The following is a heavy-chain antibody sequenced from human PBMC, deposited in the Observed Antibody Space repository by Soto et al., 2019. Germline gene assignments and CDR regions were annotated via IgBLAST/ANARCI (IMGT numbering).Heavy chain of an antibody. V-gene: IGHV1-18*01. CDR3: ATFMDPYDVIDV. CDR1: GYTFSNYG. Sequence: QVQLVQSGAEVKKPGASVKVSCKASGYTFSNYGISWVRQAPGQGLEWMGWISAYNGNTKYVQKFQGTVIMTTDPPASTAYMELSRLRSDHTPAYDCATFMDPYDVIDVWGQATKVTVSS. CDR2: ISAYNGNT. J-gene: IGHJ6*02. D-gene: IGHD3-10*01.